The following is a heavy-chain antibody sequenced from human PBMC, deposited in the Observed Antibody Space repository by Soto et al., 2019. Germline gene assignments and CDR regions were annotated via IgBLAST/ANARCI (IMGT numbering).Heavy chain of an antibody. CDR2: FDPEDGET. CDR1: GYTLTELS. Sequence: ASVKVSCKVSGYTLTELSMHWVRQAPGKGLEWMGGFDPEDGETIYAQKFQGRVTMTEDTSTDTAYMELNSLRAEDTAVYYCAKDALVATSPRRYFYYGMDVWGQGTTVTVSS. CDR3: AKDALVATSPRRYFYYGMDV. V-gene: IGHV1-24*01. D-gene: IGHD5-12*01. J-gene: IGHJ6*02.